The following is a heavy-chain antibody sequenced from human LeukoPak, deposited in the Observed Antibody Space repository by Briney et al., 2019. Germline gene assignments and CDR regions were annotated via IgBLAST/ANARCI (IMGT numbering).Heavy chain of an antibody. V-gene: IGHV3-33*06. J-gene: IGHJ5*02. CDR3: AKDASAGDRPPNWFDP. CDR2: IWYDGSNK. Sequence: PGRSLRLSCAASGFTFSSYGMHWVRQAPGKGLEWVAVIWYDGSNKYYADSVKGRFTISRDNSKNTLYLQMNSPRAEDTAVYYCAKDASAGDRPPNWFDPWGQGTLVTVSS. CDR1: GFTFSSYG. D-gene: IGHD3-10*01.